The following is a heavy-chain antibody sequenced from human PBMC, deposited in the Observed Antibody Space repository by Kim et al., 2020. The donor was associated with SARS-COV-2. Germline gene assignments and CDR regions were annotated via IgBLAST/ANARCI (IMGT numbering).Heavy chain of an antibody. CDR2: IYYSGST. Sequence: SETLSLTCTVSGGSISSSSYYWGWIRQPPGKGLEWIGSIYYSGSTYYNPSLKSRVTISVDTSKNQFSLKLSSVTAADTAVYYCASLAIAVAARGHPWGQGTLVTVSS. CDR3: ASLAIAVAARGHP. J-gene: IGHJ5*02. CDR1: GGSISSSSYY. V-gene: IGHV4-39*01. D-gene: IGHD6-19*01.